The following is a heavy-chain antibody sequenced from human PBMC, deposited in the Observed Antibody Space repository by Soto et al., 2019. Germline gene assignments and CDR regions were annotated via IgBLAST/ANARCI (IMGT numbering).Heavy chain of an antibody. CDR3: ARSDSGYDFPTLLFDY. V-gene: IGHV4-59*08. CDR2: IYYSGST. Sequence: PSETLSLTCTVSGGSISSYYWSWIRQPPGKGLEWIGYIYYSGSTNYNPSLKSRVTISVDTSKNQFSLKLSSVTAADTAVYYCARSDSGYDFPTLLFDYWGQGTLVTVSS. J-gene: IGHJ4*02. CDR1: GGSISSYY. D-gene: IGHD5-12*01.